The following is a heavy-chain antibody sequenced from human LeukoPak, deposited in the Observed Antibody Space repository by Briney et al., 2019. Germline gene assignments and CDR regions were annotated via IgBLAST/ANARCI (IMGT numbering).Heavy chain of an antibody. CDR2: ISAYNGIT. V-gene: IGHV1-18*01. Sequence: ASVKVSCKASGYTFTSYGINWVRQAPGQGLEWMGWISAYNGITNYAQKVQDRVTMTTDTSTSTTYMGLRSLRSDDTAMYYCARDRSGSYPDYWGQGTLVTVSS. CDR3: ARDRSGSYPDY. CDR1: GYTFTSYG. D-gene: IGHD1-26*01. J-gene: IGHJ4*02.